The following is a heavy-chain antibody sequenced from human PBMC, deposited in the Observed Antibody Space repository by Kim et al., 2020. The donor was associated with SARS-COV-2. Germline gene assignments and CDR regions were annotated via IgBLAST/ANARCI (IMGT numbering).Heavy chain of an antibody. CDR2: ISGSGGST. V-gene: IGHV3-23*01. CDR3: AKGGGVLLWFGESFSDY. Sequence: GGSLRLSCAASGFTFSSYAMSWVRQAPGKGLEWVSAISGSGGSTYYADSVKGRFTISRDNSKNTLYLQMNSLRAEDTAVYYCAKGGGVLLWFGESFSDYWGQGTLVTVSS. J-gene: IGHJ4*02. CDR1: GFTFSSYA. D-gene: IGHD3-10*01.